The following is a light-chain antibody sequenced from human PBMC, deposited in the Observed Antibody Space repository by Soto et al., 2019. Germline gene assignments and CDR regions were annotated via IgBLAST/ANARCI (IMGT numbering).Light chain of an antibody. J-gene: IGLJ3*02. CDR3: LSYDSSLSGWV. CDR2: GNS. CDR1: SSNIGAGYD. Sequence: QSVLTQPPSMSGAPGQRVTISCTGSSSNIGAGYDVHWYQQLPGTAPKLLIYGNSNRPSGVPDRFSGSKSGISASLAITGLQAEDEADYYCLSYDSSLSGWVFGGGTKLTVL. V-gene: IGLV1-40*01.